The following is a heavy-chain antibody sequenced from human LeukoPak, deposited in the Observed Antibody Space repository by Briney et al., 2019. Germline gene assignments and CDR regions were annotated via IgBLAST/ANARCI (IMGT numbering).Heavy chain of an antibody. D-gene: IGHD3-3*01. CDR2: INHSGST. CDR3: ARRRFYDFWSGYRGGNWFDP. J-gene: IGHJ5*02. Sequence: SETLSLTCTVSGGSLSSYYWSWIRQPPGKGLEWIGEINHSGSTNYNPSLKSRVTISVDTSKNQFSLKSSSVTAADTAVYYCARRRFYDFWSGYRGGNWFDPWGQGTLVTVSS. CDR1: GGSLSSYY. V-gene: IGHV4-34*01.